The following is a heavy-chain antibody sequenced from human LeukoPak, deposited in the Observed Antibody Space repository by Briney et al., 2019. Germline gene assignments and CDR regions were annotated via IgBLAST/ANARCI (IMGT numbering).Heavy chain of an antibody. CDR1: GGSFSGSY. CDR2: INHSGST. D-gene: IGHD3-9*01. J-gene: IGHJ5*02. V-gene: IGHV4-34*01. CDR3: ARESGYYDVLPGYYNQNWFDP. Sequence: PSETLSLTCAVYGGSFSGSYWSWIRQPPGKGLEWIGEINHSGSTNYNPSLKSRVTISVDTSKNQFSLKLTSVTAADTAVFYCARESGYYDVLPGYYNQNWFDPWGQGTLVTVSS.